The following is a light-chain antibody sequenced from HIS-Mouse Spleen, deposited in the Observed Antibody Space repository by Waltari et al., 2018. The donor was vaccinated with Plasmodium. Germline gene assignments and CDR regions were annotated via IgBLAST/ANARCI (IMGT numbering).Light chain of an antibody. Sequence: QSALTQPAFVSGSPGQSITISCNGTSRDDGSSNLVYLYQQHPGKATNRIIYEGCKRPSGVSNRFSGSKSGNTASLTISGLQAEDEADYYCCSYAGSSTFVFGGGTKLTVL. CDR1: SRDDGSSNL. CDR3: CSYAGSSTFV. J-gene: IGLJ3*02. V-gene: IGLV2-23*03. CDR2: EGC.